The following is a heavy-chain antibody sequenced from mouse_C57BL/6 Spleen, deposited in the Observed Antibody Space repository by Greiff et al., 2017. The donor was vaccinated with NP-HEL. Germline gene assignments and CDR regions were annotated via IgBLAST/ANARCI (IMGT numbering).Heavy chain of an antibody. V-gene: IGHV5-17*01. J-gene: IGHJ3*01. Sequence: EVQRVESGGGLVKPGGSLKLSCAASGFTFSDYGMHWVRQAPEKGLEWVAYISSGSSTIYYADTVKGRFTISRDNAKNTLFLQMTSLRSEDTAMYYCAKGGYGSSQFAYWGQGTLVTVSA. CDR2: ISSGSSTI. CDR3: AKGGYGSSQFAY. CDR1: GFTFSDYG. D-gene: IGHD1-1*01.